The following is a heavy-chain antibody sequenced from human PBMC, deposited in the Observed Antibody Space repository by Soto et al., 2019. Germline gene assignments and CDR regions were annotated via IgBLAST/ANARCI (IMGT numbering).Heavy chain of an antibody. CDR2: IYYSGSN. D-gene: IGHD1-26*01. V-gene: IGHV4-39*01. CDR1: GGSISSSSYY. Sequence: QLQLQESGPGLVKPSETLSLTCTVSGGSISSSSYYWGWIRQPPGKGLEWIGRIYYSGSNYYNPALKSGVTISVDTSKNQFSLKLSSVTAADTAVYYCARGKGGEFDYWGQGTLVTVSS. CDR3: ARGKGGEFDY. J-gene: IGHJ4*02.